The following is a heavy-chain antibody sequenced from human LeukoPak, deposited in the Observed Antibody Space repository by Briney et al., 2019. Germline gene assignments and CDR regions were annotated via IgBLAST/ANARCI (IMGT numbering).Heavy chain of an antibody. CDR1: GGSISSSSYY. V-gene: IGHV4-39*07. J-gene: IGHJ4*02. Sequence: PSETLSLTCTVSGGSISSSSYYWGWIRQPPGKGLEWIGSIYYSGSTYYNPSLKSRVTISVDTSKNQFSLKLSSVTAADTAVYYCAIGPPYSSGWYTTPFDYWGQGTLVTVSS. CDR2: IYYSGST. D-gene: IGHD6-19*01. CDR3: AIGPPYSSGWYTTPFDY.